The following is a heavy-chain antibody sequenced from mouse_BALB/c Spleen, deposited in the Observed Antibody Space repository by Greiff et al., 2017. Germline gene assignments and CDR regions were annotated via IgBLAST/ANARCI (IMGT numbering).Heavy chain of an antibody. J-gene: IGHJ4*01. CDR2: IWAGGST. V-gene: IGHV2-9*02. Sequence: VQVVESGPGLVAPSQSLSITCTVSGFSLTSYGVHWVRQPPGKGLEWLGVIWAGGSTNYNSALMSRLSISKDNSKSQVFLKMNSLQTDDTAMYYCARDGSPYGHPLYAMDYWGQGTSVTVSS. D-gene: IGHD1-1*02. CDR1: GFSLTSYG. CDR3: ARDGSPYGHPLYAMDY.